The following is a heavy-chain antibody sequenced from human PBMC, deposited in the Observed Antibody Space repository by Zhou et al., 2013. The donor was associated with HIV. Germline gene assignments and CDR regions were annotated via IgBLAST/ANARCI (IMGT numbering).Heavy chain of an antibody. D-gene: IGHD2-2*01. CDR2: INPNSGGT. CDR1: GYTFTGYY. Sequence: QVRLVQSGTVMKKPGASVKVSCKASGYTFTGYYMHWVRQAPGQGLEWMGWINPNSGGTNYAQKFQGRVTMTRDTSISTAYMELSRLRSDDTAVYYCAPMTPGYCSSTSCPHIWGQGTMVTVSS. J-gene: IGHJ3*02. CDR3: APMTPGYCSSTSCPHI. V-gene: IGHV1-2*02.